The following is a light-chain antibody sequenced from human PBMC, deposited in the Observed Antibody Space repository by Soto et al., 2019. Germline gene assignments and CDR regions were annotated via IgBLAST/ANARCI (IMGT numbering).Light chain of an antibody. Sequence: EIDVSHSPSTLSFSAWDSPTLSFRSSQSVSSNLAWYQQKPGQAPRLLIYGASTRATGIPDRFSGSGSGTEFTLTISSLQAEDFAVNYCQQYNNWPKTIRFGQGSRLAIK. CDR2: GAS. CDR1: QSVSSN. J-gene: IGKJ5*01. V-gene: IGKV3-15*01. CDR3: QQYNNWPKTIR.